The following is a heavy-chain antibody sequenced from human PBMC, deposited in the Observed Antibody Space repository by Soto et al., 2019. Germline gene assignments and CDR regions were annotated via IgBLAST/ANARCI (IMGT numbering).Heavy chain of an antibody. Sequence: GSLRLSCTASVFTFSSYAMTWVRQAPGRGLEGVSGITSSGGRTYYADSVKGRFTISRDNSKSTLYLQMNSLRAEDTAVYYCAKDTRYADYVRWFDSWGQGILVTVSS. CDR3: AKDTRYADYVRWFDS. CDR2: ITSSGGRT. J-gene: IGHJ5*01. D-gene: IGHD4-17*01. CDR1: VFTFSSYA. V-gene: IGHV3-23*01.